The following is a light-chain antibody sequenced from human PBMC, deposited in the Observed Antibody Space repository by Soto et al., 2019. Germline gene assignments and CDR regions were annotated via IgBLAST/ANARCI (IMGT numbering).Light chain of an antibody. CDR3: QQRHSAPLT. CDR2: AAS. Sequence: QMTQSPSSLFASVGDRVTITCRVSQSISSHLNWYQQKVGQTPRLLIYAASTLQSEVPPRFSVSGSGTEFTLTISGLQREDFATYYCQQRHSAPLTFGGGTKIQI. V-gene: IGKV1-39*01. J-gene: IGKJ4*01. CDR1: QSISSH.